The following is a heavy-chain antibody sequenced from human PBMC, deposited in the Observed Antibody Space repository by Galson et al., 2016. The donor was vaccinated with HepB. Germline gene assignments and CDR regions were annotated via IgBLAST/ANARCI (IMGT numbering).Heavy chain of an antibody. Sequence: SLRLSCAASGFTFSSYWMIWVRQAPGKGLEWVANIKPDGSEKYYVDSVKGRFPISRDTAKSSLYLQMNSLRAEDTAVYYCARRQMYTMSAFDYWGQGTLVTVSS. V-gene: IGHV3-7*01. CDR2: IKPDGSEK. D-gene: IGHD5-24*01. CDR1: GFTFSSYW. CDR3: ARRQMYTMSAFDY. J-gene: IGHJ4*02.